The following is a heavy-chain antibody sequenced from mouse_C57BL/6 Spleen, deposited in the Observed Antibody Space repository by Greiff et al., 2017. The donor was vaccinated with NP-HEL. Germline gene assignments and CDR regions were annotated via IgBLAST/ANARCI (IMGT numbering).Heavy chain of an antibody. CDR2: INPSSGYT. Sequence: VKLVESGAELAKPGASVKLSCKASGYTFTSYWMHWVKQRPGQGLEWIGYINPSSGYTKYNQKFKDKATLTADKSSSTAYMQLSSLTYEDSAVYYCARETYGSSPLFDYWGQGTTLTVSS. J-gene: IGHJ2*01. CDR3: ARETYGSSPLFDY. D-gene: IGHD1-1*01. V-gene: IGHV1-7*01. CDR1: GYTFTSYW.